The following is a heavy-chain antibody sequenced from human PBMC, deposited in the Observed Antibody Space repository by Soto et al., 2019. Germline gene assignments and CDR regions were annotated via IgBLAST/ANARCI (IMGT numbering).Heavy chain of an antibody. CDR2: IYYSGST. V-gene: IGHV4-59*01. D-gene: IGHD3-10*01. CDR3: ARGYYGSGSHSHT. Sequence: SETLSLTCTVSGGSISSYYWSWIRQPPGKGLEWIGYIYYSGSTNYNPSLKSRVTISVDTSKNQFSLKLSSVTAADTAVYYCARGYYGSGSHSHTRGQGTLVTVSS. CDR1: GGSISSYY. J-gene: IGHJ4*02.